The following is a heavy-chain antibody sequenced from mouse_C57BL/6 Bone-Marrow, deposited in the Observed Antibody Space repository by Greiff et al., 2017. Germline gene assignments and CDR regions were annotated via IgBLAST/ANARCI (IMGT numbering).Heavy chain of an antibody. Sequence: QVQLQQSGPELVKPGASVKISCKASGYTFTDYYINWVNQRPGQGLEWIGWICPGSGNIKYNETFKGKATLTVDTSSSTAYMQLSSLTSEDSAVYFCARLTPYFDVWGTGTTVTVSS. V-gene: IGHV1-84*01. J-gene: IGHJ1*03. CDR1: GYTFTDYY. CDR3: ARLTPYFDV. CDR2: ICPGSGNI.